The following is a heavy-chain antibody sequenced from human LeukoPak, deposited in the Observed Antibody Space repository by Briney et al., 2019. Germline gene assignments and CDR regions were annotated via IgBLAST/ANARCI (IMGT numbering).Heavy chain of an antibody. Sequence: PSETLFLTCAVYGGSFSGYYWSWIRQPPGKGLEWIGEINHSGSTNYNPSLKSRVTISVDTSKNQFSLKLSSVTAADTAVYYCARDGYDFWSGYPFDYWGQGTLVTVSS. CDR3: ARDGYDFWSGYPFDY. J-gene: IGHJ4*02. D-gene: IGHD3-3*01. CDR1: GGSFSGYY. V-gene: IGHV4-34*01. CDR2: INHSGST.